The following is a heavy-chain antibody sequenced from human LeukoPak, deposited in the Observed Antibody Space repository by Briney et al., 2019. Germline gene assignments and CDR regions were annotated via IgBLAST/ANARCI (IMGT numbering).Heavy chain of an antibody. CDR2: INHSGST. CDR3: ARAPPRYYYGSGSYQYYFDY. D-gene: IGHD3-10*01. CDR1: GGSFSGYY. V-gene: IGHV4-34*01. J-gene: IGHJ4*02. Sequence: PSETLSLTCAVYGGSFSGYYWSWIRQPPGKGLEWIGEINHSGSTNYNPPLKSRVTISVDTSKNQFSLKLSSVTAADTAVYYCARAPPRYYYGSGSYQYYFDYWGQGTLVTVSS.